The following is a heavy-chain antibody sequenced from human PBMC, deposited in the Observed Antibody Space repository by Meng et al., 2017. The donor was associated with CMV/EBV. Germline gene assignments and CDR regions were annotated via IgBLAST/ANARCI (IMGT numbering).Heavy chain of an antibody. J-gene: IGHJ4*02. Sequence: VQRVQSGAGVKRPGSSVKSSCKASGGTFSSYAISWVRQAPGQGLEWMGGIIPIFGTANYAQKFQGRVTITADESTSTAYMELSSLRSEDTAVYYCARNQPSRGWSHEDYWGQGTLVTVSS. V-gene: IGHV1-69*12. D-gene: IGHD2-15*01. CDR3: ARNQPSRGWSHEDY. CDR2: IIPIFGTA. CDR1: GGTFSSYA.